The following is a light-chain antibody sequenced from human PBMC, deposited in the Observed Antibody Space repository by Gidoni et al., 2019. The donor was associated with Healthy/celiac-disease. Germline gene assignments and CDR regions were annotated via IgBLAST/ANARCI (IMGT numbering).Light chain of an antibody. Sequence: HPVLTRHPPASAPLGPPLTLTCTLSSGYSNYKVDWYQQRPGKGPRFVMRVGTGGIVGSKGDGIPDRFSVLGSGLNRYLTIKNIQEEDESDYHCGADHGSGSNFPKVFGGGTKLTVL. CDR3: GADHGSGSNFPKV. J-gene: IGLJ3*02. V-gene: IGLV9-49*01. CDR2: VGTGGIVG. CDR1: SGYSNYK.